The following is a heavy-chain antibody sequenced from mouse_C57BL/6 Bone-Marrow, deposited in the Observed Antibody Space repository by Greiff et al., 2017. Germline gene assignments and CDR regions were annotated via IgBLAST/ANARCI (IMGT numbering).Heavy chain of an antibody. CDR1: GFTFSDYY. D-gene: IGHD2-4*01. CDR3: ARAVYYDYDGDWYFDV. Sequence: EVQRVESEGGLVQPGSSMKLSCTASGFTFSDYYMAWVRPVPEKGLEWVANINYDGSSTYYLDSLKSRFIISRDNAKNILYLQMSSLKSEDTATYYCARAVYYDYDGDWYFDVWGTGTTVTVSS. V-gene: IGHV5-16*01. CDR2: INYDGSST. J-gene: IGHJ1*03.